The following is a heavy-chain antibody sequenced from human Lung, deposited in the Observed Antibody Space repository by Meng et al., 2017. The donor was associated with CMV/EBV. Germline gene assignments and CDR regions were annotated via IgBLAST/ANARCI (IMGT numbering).Heavy chain of an antibody. J-gene: IGHJ4*02. CDR2: IDSDGRDI. CDR3: VRGVAESLGWEMGY. D-gene: IGHD1-26*01. Sequence: VDVVESGGGLVQPGGSLRLSCAVSGFTLRRYWMHWVRQAPGKGLEWVSRIDSDGRDITYADSVRGRFTISRDDAKNTLYLQMNSLRVEDTAVYYCVRGVAESLGWEMGYWGQGTLVTVSS. V-gene: IGHV3-74*03. CDR1: GFTLRRYW.